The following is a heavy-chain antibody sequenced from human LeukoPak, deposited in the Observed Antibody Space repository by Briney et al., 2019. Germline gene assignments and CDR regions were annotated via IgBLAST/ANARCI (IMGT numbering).Heavy chain of an antibody. D-gene: IGHD3-22*01. CDR2: IYHTGST. J-gene: IGHJ3*02. CDR1: GASISSDSNY. CDR3: ARMPITMIVARAFDI. Sequence: SETLTLTCTVSGASISSDSNYWAWVRQPPGKGLQWIGSIYHTGSTFYNPSLMSRVSISIDSSKNQFSLKLSSVTAADTAVYYCARMPITMIVARAFDIWGQGTMVTVSS. V-gene: IGHV4-39*07.